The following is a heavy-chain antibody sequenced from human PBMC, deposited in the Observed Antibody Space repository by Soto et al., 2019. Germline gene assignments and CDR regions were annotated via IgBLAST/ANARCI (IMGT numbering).Heavy chain of an antibody. CDR3: GGTTLSYYYYGMDV. V-gene: IGHV4-34*01. D-gene: IGHD1-1*01. J-gene: IGHJ6*02. CDR1: CGSFSGYY. CDR2: INHSGST. Sequence: SETLSLTCAVYCGSFSGYYWSWIRQPPGKGLEWIGEINHSGSTNYNPSLKSRVTISVDTSKNQFSLKLSSVTAADTAVYYCGGTTLSYYYYGMDVWGQGTTVTVSS.